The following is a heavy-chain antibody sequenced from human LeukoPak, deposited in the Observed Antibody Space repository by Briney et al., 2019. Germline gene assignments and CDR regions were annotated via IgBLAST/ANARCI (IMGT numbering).Heavy chain of an antibody. Sequence: GGSLRLSCAASGFTFSTYYMSWVRQAPGTGLEWVANIKQDGSEKYYVDSVKGRFTISRDNAKNSLYLQMNSLRAEDTAVYYCAREVVEWLVWVWFDPWGQGTLVTVSS. CDR2: IKQDGSEK. D-gene: IGHD6-19*01. J-gene: IGHJ5*02. CDR3: AREVVEWLVWVWFDP. V-gene: IGHV3-7*01. CDR1: GFTFSTYY.